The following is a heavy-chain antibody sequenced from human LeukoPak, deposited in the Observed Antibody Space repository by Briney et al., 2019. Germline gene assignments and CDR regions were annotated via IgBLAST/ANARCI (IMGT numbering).Heavy chain of an antibody. V-gene: IGHV4-4*02. CDR2: IYHTGST. CDR3: ANLRAVQLALYDY. CDR1: GGSITGTNW. D-gene: IGHD1-1*01. J-gene: IGHJ4*02. Sequence: SETLSLTCAVSGGSITGTNWWGWVRQPPGKGLEWIGEIYHTGSTNYNYSPSLTNRVTILVDKSKNHFSLRLRSVTAADTAVYYCANLRAVQLALYDYWGQGIPVIVSS.